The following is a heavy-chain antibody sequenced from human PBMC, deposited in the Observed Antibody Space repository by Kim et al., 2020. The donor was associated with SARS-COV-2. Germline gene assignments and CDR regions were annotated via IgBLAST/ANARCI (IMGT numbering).Heavy chain of an antibody. CDR1: GGSLSGYS. CDR3: AGGHHVVVTAPILGL. J-gene: IGHJ2*01. V-gene: IGHV4-34*01. D-gene: IGHD2-2*01. CDR2: INHSGGT. Sequence: SETLSLTCAVYGGSLSGYSWNWIRQPPGKGLEWIGEINHSGGTNYSPSLKSRVTMSMDTSKNQFSLRLGSVTAADTAGYYFAGGHHVVVTAPILGLW.